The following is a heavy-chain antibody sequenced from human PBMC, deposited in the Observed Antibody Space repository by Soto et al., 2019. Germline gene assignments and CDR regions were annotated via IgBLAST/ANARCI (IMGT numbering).Heavy chain of an antibody. Sequence: QVQLVESGGGVVQPGRSLRLSCAASGFTFSSYAMHWVRQAPGKGLEWVAVISYDGSNKYYADSVKGRFTISRDNSKNTLYLQMSSLRAEDTAVYYCARDADLNAFDIWGQGTMVTVSS. CDR1: GFTFSSYA. CDR3: ARDADLNAFDI. CDR2: ISYDGSNK. V-gene: IGHV3-30-3*01. J-gene: IGHJ3*02.